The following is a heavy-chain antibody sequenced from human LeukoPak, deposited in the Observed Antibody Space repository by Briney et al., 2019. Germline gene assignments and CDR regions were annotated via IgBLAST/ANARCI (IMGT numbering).Heavy chain of an antibody. CDR3: ARWYYYGSGSYLPFDY. CDR1: GGTFSSYA. D-gene: IGHD3-10*01. V-gene: IGHV1-69*06. CDR2: IIPIFGTA. J-gene: IGHJ4*02. Sequence: SVKVSCKASGGTFSSYAISWVRQAPGQGLEWMGGIIPIFGTANYAQKFQGRVTITADKSTSTAYMELSSLRSEDTAVYYCARWYYYGSGSYLPFDYWGQGTLVTVSS.